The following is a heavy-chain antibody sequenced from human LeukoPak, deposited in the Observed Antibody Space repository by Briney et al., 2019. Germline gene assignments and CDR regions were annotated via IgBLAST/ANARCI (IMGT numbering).Heavy chain of an antibody. J-gene: IGHJ4*02. CDR3: ARYGRYSGSYYYFDY. CDR1: GGSISSSSYY. D-gene: IGHD1-26*01. V-gene: IGHV4-39*07. CDR2: IYYSGST. Sequence: SETLSLTCTVSGGSISSSSYYWGWIRQPPGKGLEWIGSIYYSGSTYYNPSLKSRVTISVDTSKNQFSLKLSSVTAADTAVYYCARYGRYSGSYYYFDYWGQGTLVTVSS.